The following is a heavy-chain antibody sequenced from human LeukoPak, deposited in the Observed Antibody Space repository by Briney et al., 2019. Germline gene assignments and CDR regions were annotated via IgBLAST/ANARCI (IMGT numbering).Heavy chain of an antibody. Sequence: KPSDTLSLTCAVYGGSFSGYYWSWIRQPPGKGLEGIGEIDHSGSANYNPSLKRRVTISVDTSKNQFSLKLSSVTAADTAVYYCASGSGYPNWFDPWGQGTLVTVSS. D-gene: IGHD3-22*01. CDR2: IDHSGSA. CDR1: GGSFSGYY. CDR3: ASGSGYPNWFDP. V-gene: IGHV4-34*01. J-gene: IGHJ5*02.